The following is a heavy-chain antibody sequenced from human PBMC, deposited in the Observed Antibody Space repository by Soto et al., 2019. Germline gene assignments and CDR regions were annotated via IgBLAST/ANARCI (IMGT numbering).Heavy chain of an antibody. CDR1: GGSISSYY. CDR3: ASVIVAARLYQYYGMDV. D-gene: IGHD6-6*01. V-gene: IGHV4-59*01. Sequence: SETLSLTCTVSGGSISSYYWSWIRQPPGKGLKWIGYIYYSGSTNYNPSLKSRVTISVDTSKNQFSLKLSSVTAADTAVYYCASVIVAARLYQYYGMDVRGQGTTVIVSS. CDR2: IYYSGST. J-gene: IGHJ6*02.